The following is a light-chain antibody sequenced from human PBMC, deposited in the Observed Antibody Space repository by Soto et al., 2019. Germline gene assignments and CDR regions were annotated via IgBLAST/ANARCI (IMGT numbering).Light chain of an antibody. CDR1: SSNIGNNA. CDR3: AAWDGSLNGYV. Sequence: QSVLTQPPSVSAAPRQRVTISCPGSSSNIGNNAVSWYQQLPGKAPKLLIYYDDLRPSGVSARFSGSKSGTSASLAISGLQSGDDAHYYCAAWDGSLNGYVFGTGTKLTVL. CDR2: YDD. J-gene: IGLJ1*01. V-gene: IGLV1-36*01.